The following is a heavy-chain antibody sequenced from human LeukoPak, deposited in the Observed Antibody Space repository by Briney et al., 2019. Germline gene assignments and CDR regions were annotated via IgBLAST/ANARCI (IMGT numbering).Heavy chain of an antibody. CDR3: ARDKGPYWYFDL. V-gene: IGHV4-59*01. Sequence: SETLSLTCAVSDGSISSFYWNWIRQPPGKGLERIGNIYNSDTTDYNPSLKSRVTILVNLSKKQISLKLTSVTAADTALYYCARDKGPYWYFDLWGRGTLVTVSS. CDR2: IYNSDTT. J-gene: IGHJ2*01. CDR1: DGSISSFY.